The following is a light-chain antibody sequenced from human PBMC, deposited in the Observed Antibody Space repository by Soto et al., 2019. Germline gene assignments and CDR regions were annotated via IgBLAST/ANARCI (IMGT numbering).Light chain of an antibody. V-gene: IGKV1-5*03. CDR3: QQYNTSPLT. J-gene: IGKJ4*01. CDR1: QSISPW. CDR2: KAS. Sequence: DIQMTQSPSTLSASVGDSVTITCRASQSISPWLAWYQQKPGKAPTLLIYKASSLEGGVPSRFRGRVSGTDFNITISSLQPDDFATYYCQQYNTSPLTFGGGTTVEIK.